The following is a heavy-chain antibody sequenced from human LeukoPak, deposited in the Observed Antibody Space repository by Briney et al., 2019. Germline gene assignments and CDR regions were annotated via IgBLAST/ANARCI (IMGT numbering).Heavy chain of an antibody. D-gene: IGHD5-12*01. CDR3: TRGLEGFTAYDDF. Sequence: GGSLRLSCRASGFIVGDYAMSWVRQAPGKGLEWVGFIRSKTYGGTADYAASMEGRFTISRDDSNNIVYLQMNSLKTEDTAVYYCTRGLEGFTAYDDFWGQGTLVTVSS. J-gene: IGHJ4*02. CDR2: IRSKTYGGTA. CDR1: GFIVGDYA. V-gene: IGHV3-49*04.